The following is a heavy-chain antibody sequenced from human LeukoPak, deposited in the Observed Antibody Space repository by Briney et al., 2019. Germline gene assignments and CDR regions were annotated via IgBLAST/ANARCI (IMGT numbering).Heavy chain of an antibody. J-gene: IGHJ5*02. CDR3: ARGPVVPAATGRFDP. CDR2: IYHSGST. V-gene: IGHV4-30-2*01. Sequence: SETLSLTCAVSGGSISSGGYSWSWLRQPPGKGLEWIGYIYHSGSTYYNPSLKSRVTISVDRSKNQFSLKLSSVTAADTAVYYCARGPVVPAATGRFDPWGQGTLVTVSS. CDR1: GGSISSGGYS. D-gene: IGHD2-2*01.